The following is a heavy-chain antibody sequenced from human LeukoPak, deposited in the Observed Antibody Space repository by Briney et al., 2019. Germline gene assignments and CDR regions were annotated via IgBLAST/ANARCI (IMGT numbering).Heavy chain of an antibody. J-gene: IGHJ6*02. V-gene: IGHV3-21*01. Sequence: GGSLRLSCAASGFTFSSYSMNWVRQAPGKGLEWVSSISSSSSYIYYADSVKGRFTISRDNAKNSLYLQMNSLRAEDTAVYYCAREMGRRYYDSGAGLDVRGQGTTVTVSS. CDR1: GFTFSSYS. CDR2: ISSSSSYI. D-gene: IGHD3-22*01. CDR3: AREMGRRYYDSGAGLDV.